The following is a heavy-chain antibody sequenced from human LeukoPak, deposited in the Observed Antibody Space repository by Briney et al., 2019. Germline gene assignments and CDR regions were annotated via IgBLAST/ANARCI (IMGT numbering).Heavy chain of an antibody. Sequence: SETLSLTCTVSGGSISSGSYYWSWIRQPAGKGLEGIGRIYTSGSTNYNPSLKSRVTISVDTSKNQFSLKLSSVTAADTAVYYCARGLEDCGGDCYPGPPDYWGQGTLVTVSS. CDR1: GGSISSGSYY. J-gene: IGHJ4*02. CDR2: IYTSGST. D-gene: IGHD2-21*02. V-gene: IGHV4-61*02. CDR3: ARGLEDCGGDCYPGPPDY.